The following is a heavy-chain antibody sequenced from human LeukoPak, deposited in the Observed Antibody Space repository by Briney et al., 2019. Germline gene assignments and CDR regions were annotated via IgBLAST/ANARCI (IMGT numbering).Heavy chain of an antibody. D-gene: IGHD6-19*01. V-gene: IGHV3-48*04. CDR1: GFTFSSYW. J-gene: IGHJ4*02. CDR3: AREHSSGWYSPGFDY. Sequence: GGSLRLSCAASGFTFSSYWMHWVRQAPGKGLEWVSYISSSGSTIYYADSVKGRFTISRDNAKNSLYLQMNSLRAEDTAVYYCAREHSSGWYSPGFDYWGQGTLVTFAS. CDR2: ISSSGSTI.